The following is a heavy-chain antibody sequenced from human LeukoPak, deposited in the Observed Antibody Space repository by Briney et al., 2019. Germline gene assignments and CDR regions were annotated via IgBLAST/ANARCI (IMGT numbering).Heavy chain of an antibody. CDR3: ARISDHNWYFDL. D-gene: IGHD1-14*01. CDR2: MNPSSGYT. Sequence: ASVKVSCKASGYPFTTYDINWVRKATGQGLEWMGWMNPSSGYTGYSQKFQGRVTMTRNTSITTAYMELSSLRSEDTTVYYCARISDHNWYFDLWGRGTLVTVSS. J-gene: IGHJ2*01. CDR1: GYPFTTYD. V-gene: IGHV1-8*01.